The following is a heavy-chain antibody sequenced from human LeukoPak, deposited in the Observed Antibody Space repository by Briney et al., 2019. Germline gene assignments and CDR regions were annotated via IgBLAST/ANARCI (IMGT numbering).Heavy chain of an antibody. D-gene: IGHD2-8*01. V-gene: IGHV3-7*05. CDR1: GFTFSSYW. CDR2: IKQDGSEK. Sequence: GGSLRLSCAASGFTFSSYWMSWVRQAPGKGLEWVASIKQDGSEKNYVDSVKGRFTISRDNAKNSLYLQMDSLRAEDTAVYYCARNRVFVEYRGQGTLVTVSS. CDR3: ARNRVFVEY. J-gene: IGHJ4*02.